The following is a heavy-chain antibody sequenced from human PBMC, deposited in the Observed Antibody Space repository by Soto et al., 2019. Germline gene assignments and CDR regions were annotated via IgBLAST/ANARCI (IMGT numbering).Heavy chain of an antibody. CDR2: INPNSGGT. V-gene: IGHV1-2*04. CDR1: GYTFTGYY. D-gene: IGHD6-6*01. CDR3: ARGRYSSSSDFGMDV. Sequence: GASVRVSCKASGYTFTGYYMHWVRQAPGQGLEWMGWINPNSGGTNYAQKFQGWVTMTRDTSTSTAYMELSRLRSDDTAVYYCARGRYSSSSDFGMDVWGQGTTVTVSS. J-gene: IGHJ6*02.